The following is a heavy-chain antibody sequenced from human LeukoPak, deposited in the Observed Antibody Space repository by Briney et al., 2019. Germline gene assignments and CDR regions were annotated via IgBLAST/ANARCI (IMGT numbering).Heavy chain of an antibody. V-gene: IGHV4-34*01. D-gene: IGHD1-1*01. CDR2: INHSGST. CDR3: ARRYAGGYFDY. Sequence: PSETLSLTCAVYGGSFSGYYWSWIRQPPGKGLEWIGEINHSGSTNYNPSLKSRVTISVDTSKNQFSLKLSSVTAADTAVYYCARRYAGGYFDYWGQGTLVTVSS. J-gene: IGHJ4*02. CDR1: GGSFSGYY.